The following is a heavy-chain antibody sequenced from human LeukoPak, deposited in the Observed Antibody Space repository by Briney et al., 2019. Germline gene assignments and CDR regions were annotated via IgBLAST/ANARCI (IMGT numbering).Heavy chain of an antibody. Sequence: GGSLRLSCAVSGFTFSTKSMNWVRQAPGKGLEWVSYVTADSGTTYYADSVKGRFTISRDNAKNSLYLQMNSLRDEDTAVYYCASRDYFDYWGQGTLVTVSS. CDR3: ASRDYFDY. J-gene: IGHJ4*02. CDR1: GFTFSTKS. V-gene: IGHV3-48*02. CDR2: VTADSGTT.